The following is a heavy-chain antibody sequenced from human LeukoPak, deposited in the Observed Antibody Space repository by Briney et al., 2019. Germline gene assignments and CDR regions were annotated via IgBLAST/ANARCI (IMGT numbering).Heavy chain of an antibody. CDR3: ARVSITMIIVGDY. Sequence: GGSLRLSCAASGFTFSSYSMNWVRQAPGKGLEWVSYISSSSSTIYYADSVKGRFTISRDNAKNSLYLQMNSLRAEDTAVYYCARVSITMIIVGDYWGQGTLVTVSS. D-gene: IGHD3-22*01. J-gene: IGHJ4*02. CDR1: GFTFSSYS. V-gene: IGHV3-48*01. CDR2: ISSSSSTI.